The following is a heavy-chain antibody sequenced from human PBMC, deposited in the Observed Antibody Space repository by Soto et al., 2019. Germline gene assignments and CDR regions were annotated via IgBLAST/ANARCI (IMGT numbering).Heavy chain of an antibody. Sequence: PSETLSLTCTVSGGSISSYYWSWIRQPPGKGLEWIGYIYYSGSINYNPSLKSRVTIPVDTSKNQFSLKLTSVTAADAAVYYCARGISSSWYSYWGQGTLVTVSS. J-gene: IGHJ4*02. CDR2: IYYSGSI. V-gene: IGHV4-59*01. CDR3: ARGISSSWYSY. CDR1: GGSISSYY. D-gene: IGHD6-13*01.